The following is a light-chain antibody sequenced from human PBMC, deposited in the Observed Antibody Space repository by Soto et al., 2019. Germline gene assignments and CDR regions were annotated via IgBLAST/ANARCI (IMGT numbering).Light chain of an antibody. CDR1: GSDVGAYNL. J-gene: IGLJ1*01. V-gene: IGLV2-14*02. CDR2: DVN. Sequence: QSVLTQPASVSGSPGQSITISCAGTGSDVGAYNLVSRYQQHPGKAQKLMIYDVNKRPSGISNRFSGSKSGNTASLTVSWLQAEDEADYYCSSYTSSSTYVFGTGTRSPS. CDR3: SSYTSSSTYV.